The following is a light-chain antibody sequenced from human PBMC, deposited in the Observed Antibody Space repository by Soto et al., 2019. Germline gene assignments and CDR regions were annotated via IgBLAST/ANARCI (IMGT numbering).Light chain of an antibody. CDR2: GNS. CDR1: SSNIGAGYD. Sequence: QSVLPQPPSVSGAPGQRVTISCTGSSSNIGAGYDVHWYQQLPGTAPKLLIYGNSNRPSGVPDRFSGSKSGTSASLAITGLQAEDEADYYCQSYDSSLSAPYVFGTGTQLTVL. J-gene: IGLJ1*01. CDR3: QSYDSSLSAPYV. V-gene: IGLV1-40*01.